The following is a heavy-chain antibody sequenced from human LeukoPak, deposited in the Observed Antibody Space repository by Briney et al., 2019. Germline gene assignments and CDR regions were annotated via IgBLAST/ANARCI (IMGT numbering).Heavy chain of an antibody. CDR2: IIPIFGTA. D-gene: IGHD2-2*02. V-gene: IGHV1-69*05. Sequence: SVKVSCKASGGTFSSYAISWVRQAPGQGLEWMGGIIPIFGTANYAQKFQGRVTITTDESTSTAYMELSSVRSEDTAVYYCARDSALYCSSTSCYTWYYYMDVWGKGTTVTVSS. J-gene: IGHJ6*03. CDR1: GGTFSSYA. CDR3: ARDSALYCSSTSCYTWYYYMDV.